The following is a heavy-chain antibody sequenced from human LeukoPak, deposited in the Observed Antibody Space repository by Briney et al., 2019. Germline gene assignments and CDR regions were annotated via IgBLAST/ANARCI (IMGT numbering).Heavy chain of an antibody. CDR2: IHYSGST. J-gene: IGHJ5*02. CDR3: AREETSPNWFDP. V-gene: IGHV4-30-4*08. Sequence: SETLSLTCTVSGGAISSGDFYWTWIRQPPGKGLEWIGYIHYSGSTYYNWSLKSRVTISLDMSKNQFSLRLTSVTAADTAMYYCAREETSPNWFDPWGQGALVTVSS. CDR1: GGAISSGDFY.